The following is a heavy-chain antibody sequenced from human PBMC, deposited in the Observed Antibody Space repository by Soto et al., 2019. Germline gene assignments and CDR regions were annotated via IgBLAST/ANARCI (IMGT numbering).Heavy chain of an antibody. CDR3: AGTTHCSSVNCYYFT. Sequence: SETLSLTCTVSAGSISSSSYYWGWIRQAPGKGLEWIGSRFSGGNTYYNPSLKSRITMSVDTSKSQFSLKLSSVTAADTAVYYCAGTTHCSSVNCYYFTWGQGTLVTVSS. V-gene: IGHV4-39*01. CDR2: RFSGGNT. D-gene: IGHD2-15*01. J-gene: IGHJ5*02. CDR1: AGSISSSSYY.